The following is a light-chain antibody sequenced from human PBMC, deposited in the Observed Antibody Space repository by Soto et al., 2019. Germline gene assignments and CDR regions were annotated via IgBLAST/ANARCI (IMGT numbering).Light chain of an antibody. J-gene: IGKJ4*02. V-gene: IGKV3-20*01. CDR3: QQYGSPGT. Sequence: EIVLTQFPATLSLSPGERATLSCRASQSVSNTYLAWYQQQPGPAPRLLIYGASNRATGTQDRFSGSGSGKDFPPTISRLAHEDLAVYYRQQYGSPGTFGAGTKVDIK. CDR1: QSVSNTY. CDR2: GAS.